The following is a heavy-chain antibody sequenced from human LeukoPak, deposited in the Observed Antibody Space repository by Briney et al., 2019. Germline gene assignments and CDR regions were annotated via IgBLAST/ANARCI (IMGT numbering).Heavy chain of an antibody. D-gene: IGHD3-22*01. V-gene: IGHV4-4*07. CDR1: GGSIISHQ. CDR3: ARDYYDNSGDFPFDR. J-gene: IGHJ4*02. Sequence: PSETLSLTCTVSGGSIISHQWSWIRQPAGKGLEWIGRIHISGSTNYNPSLKSRVTISIDKSKKQFSLNLSAVTAADTAVYYCARDYYDNSGDFPFDRWGKGTLVTVS. CDR2: IHISGST.